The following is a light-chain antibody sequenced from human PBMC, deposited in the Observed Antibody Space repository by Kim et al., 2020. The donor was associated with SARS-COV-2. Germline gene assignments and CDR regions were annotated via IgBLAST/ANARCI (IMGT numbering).Light chain of an antibody. CDR1: QSVSSN. CDR3: QQYNKWPPWT. CDR2: GAS. Sequence: EIVMTQSPATLSVSPGERATLSCMASQSVSSNLAWYQQKPGQAPRLLIYGASTRATGIPARFSGSGSGTEFTLTISSLQSEDFAVYYCQQYNKWPPWTFGQGTKVDIK. J-gene: IGKJ1*01. V-gene: IGKV3-15*01.